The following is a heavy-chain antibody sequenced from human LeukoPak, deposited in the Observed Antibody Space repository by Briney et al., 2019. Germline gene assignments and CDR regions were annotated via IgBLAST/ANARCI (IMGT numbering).Heavy chain of an antibody. J-gene: IGHJ6*02. D-gene: IGHD4-17*01. CDR3: ARVFMTTVTTRTDYYYYYGMDV. Sequence: GGSLRLSCAASGFTFSSYSMNWVRQAPGKGLEWVSSISSSSSYIYYADSVKGRFTISRDNAKNSLYLQMNSLRAEDTAVYYCARVFMTTVTTRTDYYYYYGMDVWGQGTTVTVSS. V-gene: IGHV3-21*01. CDR1: GFTFSSYS. CDR2: ISSSSSYI.